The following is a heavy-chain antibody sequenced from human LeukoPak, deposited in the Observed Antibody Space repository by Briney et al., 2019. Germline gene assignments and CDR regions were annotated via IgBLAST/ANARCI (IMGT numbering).Heavy chain of an antibody. Sequence: PSETLSLTCTVSGGSISSYYWSWIRQPAGKGLEWIGRIYTSGSTNYNPSLKSRVTMSVDTSKNQFSLKLSSVTAADTAVYYCARMYYYGSGRPGYMDVWGKGTTVTVSS. CDR2: IYTSGST. D-gene: IGHD3-10*01. CDR1: GGSISSYY. J-gene: IGHJ6*03. CDR3: ARMYYYGSGRPGYMDV. V-gene: IGHV4-4*07.